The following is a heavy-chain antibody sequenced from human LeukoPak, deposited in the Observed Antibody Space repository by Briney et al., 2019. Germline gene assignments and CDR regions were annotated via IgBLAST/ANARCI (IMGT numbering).Heavy chain of an antibody. J-gene: IGHJ5*02. V-gene: IGHV1-69*13. CDR3: ARSSHYYGSGRESGIYNWFDP. D-gene: IGHD3-10*01. CDR1: GGTFTSYA. Sequence: SVKVSSKASGGTFTSYAISWVRQAPGQGLEWMGGIIPIFGTANYPQKFHGRVTVTADESTNTAYMELSSLRKEDAAVYYCARSSHYYGSGRESGIYNWFDPWGQGTLVTVSS. CDR2: IIPIFGTA.